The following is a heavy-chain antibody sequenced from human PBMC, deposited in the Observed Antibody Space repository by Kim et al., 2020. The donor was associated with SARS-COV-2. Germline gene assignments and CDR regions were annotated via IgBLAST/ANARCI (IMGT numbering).Heavy chain of an antibody. CDR3: AKAKAWGSSSWYAFDY. CDR1: GFTFDDYA. V-gene: IGHV3-9*01. Sequence: GGSLRLSCAASGFTFDDYAMHWVRQAPGKGLEWVSGISWNSGSIGYADAVKGRFTISRDNAKNSLYLQINSLRAEDTALYYCAKAKAWGSSSWYAFDYWGQGTLVTVSS. CDR2: ISWNSGSI. D-gene: IGHD6-13*01. J-gene: IGHJ4*02.